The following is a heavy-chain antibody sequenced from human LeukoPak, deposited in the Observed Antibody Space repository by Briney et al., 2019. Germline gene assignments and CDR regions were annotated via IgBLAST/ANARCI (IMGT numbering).Heavy chain of an antibody. V-gene: IGHV4-39*07. CDR1: GGSISSSSYY. J-gene: IGHJ5*02. D-gene: IGHD6-19*01. CDR3: ARVEQWLVHEYWFDP. Sequence: PSETLSLTCTVSGGSISSSSYYWGWIRQPPGKGLEWIGGINHSGSTNYNPSLKSRVTISVDTSKNQFSLKLSSVTAADTAVYYCARVEQWLVHEYWFDPWGQGTLVTVSS. CDR2: INHSGST.